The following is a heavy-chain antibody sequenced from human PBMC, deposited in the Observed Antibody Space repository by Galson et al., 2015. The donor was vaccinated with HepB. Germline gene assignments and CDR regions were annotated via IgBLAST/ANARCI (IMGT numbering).Heavy chain of an antibody. D-gene: IGHD3-22*01. V-gene: IGHV3-30*04. Sequence: SLRLSCAASGFTFSDYALHWVRHAPGEGLEWVAVISYDGRKKYFADSVKGRFTISRDNSKNTLFLQVTSLRAEDTAMYYCARGNYHDSSGYYGASDYWGQGTLVTVSS. CDR3: ARGNYHDSSGYYGASDY. J-gene: IGHJ4*02. CDR2: ISYDGRKK. CDR1: GFTFSDYA.